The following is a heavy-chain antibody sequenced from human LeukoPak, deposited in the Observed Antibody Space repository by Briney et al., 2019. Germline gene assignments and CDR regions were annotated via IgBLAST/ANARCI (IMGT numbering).Heavy chain of an antibody. CDR2: INHSGIT. V-gene: IGHV4-34*01. J-gene: IGHJ5*02. D-gene: IGHD2-15*01. CDR3: ARAVIVVAAATQRNWFDP. Sequence: SETLSLTCAVYGRSFSGYYWTWIRQPPGKGLEWIGEINHSGITDYNPSLRSRVTISADTSKNQFSLKLSSVTAADTAIYYCARAVIVVAAATQRNWFDPWGQGTLVTVSS. CDR1: GRSFSGYY.